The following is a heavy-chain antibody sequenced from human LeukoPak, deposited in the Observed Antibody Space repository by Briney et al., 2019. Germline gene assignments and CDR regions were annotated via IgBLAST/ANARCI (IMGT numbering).Heavy chain of an antibody. J-gene: IGHJ6*02. CDR1: GYTFTIYA. CDR2: INTNTGNP. V-gene: IGHV7-4-1*02. CDR3: ARDSTNNYYGMDV. Sequence: ASVTVSFTASGYTFTIYAMNWVRQAPGQGLEWMGWINTNTGNPTYSQGFSGRFVFSLDTSVSTAYLQISSLKAKDTAVYYCARDSTNNYYGMDVWGQGTTVTVSS. D-gene: IGHD1/OR15-1a*01.